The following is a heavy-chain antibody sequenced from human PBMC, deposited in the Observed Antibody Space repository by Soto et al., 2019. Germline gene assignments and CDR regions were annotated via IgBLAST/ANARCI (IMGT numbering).Heavy chain of an antibody. Sequence: QVQLVESGGGVVQPGRSLRLSCAASGFTFSSYGMHWVRQAPGKGLEWVAVIWYDGSNKYYADSVKGRFTISRDNSKPTLYLQMNSLRAEDTAVYYCARGMVRGVAATDYWGQGTLVTVSS. V-gene: IGHV3-33*01. CDR2: IWYDGSNK. J-gene: IGHJ4*02. CDR3: ARGMVRGVAATDY. CDR1: GFTFSSYG. D-gene: IGHD3-10*01.